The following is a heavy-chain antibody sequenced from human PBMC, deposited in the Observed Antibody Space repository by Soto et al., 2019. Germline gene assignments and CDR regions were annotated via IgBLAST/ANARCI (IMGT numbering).Heavy chain of an antibody. CDR3: THRVLRTVFGLVTTTAIYFDF. CDR1: GFSLTTSGVG. D-gene: IGHD3-3*01. V-gene: IGHV2-5*02. Sequence: QITLNESGPTQVKPRQTLTLTCTFSGFSLTTSGVGVGWIRQSPGKVPEWLALIYWDDDKRYSPSLKSRLTIYQDTSKNRGVLTMTDLYPADTATYYCTHRVLRTVFGLVTTTAIYFDFWGQGTPVAVSS. J-gene: IGHJ4*02. CDR2: IYWDDDK.